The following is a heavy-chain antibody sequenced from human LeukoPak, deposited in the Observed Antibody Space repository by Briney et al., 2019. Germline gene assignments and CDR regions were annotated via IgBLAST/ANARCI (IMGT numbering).Heavy chain of an antibody. D-gene: IGHD1-26*01. CDR1: GYTFTRYY. CDR2: ISPSGGST. Sequence: ASVKVSCKAFGYTFTRYYMHWVRQAPGQGPEWMGVISPSGGSTTYAQKFQGRVTLTRDMSTSTDYLELSSLRSEDTAVYYCAKAGSIRFDYWGQGTLVTVSS. V-gene: IGHV1-46*01. CDR3: AKAGSIRFDY. J-gene: IGHJ4*02.